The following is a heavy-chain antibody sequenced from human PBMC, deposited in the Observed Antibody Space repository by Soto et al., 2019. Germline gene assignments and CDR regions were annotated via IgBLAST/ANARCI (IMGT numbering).Heavy chain of an antibody. D-gene: IGHD6-19*01. Sequence: ASVKVSCKASGYTFTSYGISWVRQAPGQGLEWMGWISAYNGNTNYAQKLQGRVTMTTDTSTSTAYMELRSLRSDDTAVYYCARVQGIAVARTGYWYDPRGQGTVVTVSS. V-gene: IGHV1-18*04. CDR3: ARVQGIAVARTGYWYDP. CDR2: ISAYNGNT. CDR1: GYTFTSYG. J-gene: IGHJ5*02.